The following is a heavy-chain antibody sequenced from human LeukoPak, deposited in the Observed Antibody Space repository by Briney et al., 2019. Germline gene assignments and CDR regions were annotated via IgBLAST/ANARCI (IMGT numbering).Heavy chain of an antibody. CDR2: INPSNGAT. J-gene: IGHJ6*02. CDR3: ARDLAVTGTGYYYGMDV. Sequence: ASVKVSCKASGYTFTTYYMHWVRQAPGQGLEWVGIINPSNGATSYAQNFQGRVTMTRDTSTSTVYMDLSGLSSEDTAVYLCARDLAVTGTGYYYGMDVWGQGTTVTVSS. V-gene: IGHV1-46*01. D-gene: IGHD6-19*01. CDR1: GYTFTTYY.